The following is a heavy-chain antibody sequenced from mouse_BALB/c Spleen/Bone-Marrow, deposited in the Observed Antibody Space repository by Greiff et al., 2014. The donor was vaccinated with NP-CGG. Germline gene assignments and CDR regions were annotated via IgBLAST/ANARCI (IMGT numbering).Heavy chain of an antibody. CDR3: ARTPGVLYFFDY. Sequence: QVQLQQSGAELMKPGASVKISCKSSGYTFSSYWIEWVKQGPGHGLEWIGEILPESGSTNYNEKFRGKATFTADTSSNTAYMQLSSLTSEDSAVYYCARTPGVLYFFDYWGQGTTLTVSS. CDR1: GYTFSSYW. J-gene: IGHJ2*01. CDR2: ILPESGST. V-gene: IGHV1-9*01.